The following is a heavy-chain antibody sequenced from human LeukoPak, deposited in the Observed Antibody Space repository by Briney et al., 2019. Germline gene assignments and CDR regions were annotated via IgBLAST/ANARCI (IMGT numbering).Heavy chain of an antibody. CDR1: GGSISSGSYY. J-gene: IGHJ6*03. D-gene: IGHD6-6*01. CDR2: IYTSGST. Sequence: SQTLSLTCTVSGGSISSGSYYWSWIRQPAGKGLEWIGRIYTSGSTNYNPSLKSRVTISVDTSKNQFSLKLSSVTAADTAVYYCARARSSSSQDYYYYYMDVWGKGTTVTVSS. V-gene: IGHV4-61*02. CDR3: ARARSSSSQDYYYYYMDV.